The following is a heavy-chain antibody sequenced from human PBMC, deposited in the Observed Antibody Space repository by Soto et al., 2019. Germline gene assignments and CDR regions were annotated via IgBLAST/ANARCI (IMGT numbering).Heavy chain of an antibody. D-gene: IGHD3-22*01. V-gene: IGHV4-31*03. CDR2: IYYSGST. CDR3: ARDPIITMMPFDI. CDR1: GGSISSGGYY. J-gene: IGHJ3*02. Sequence: SETLSLTCTVSGGSISSGGYYWSWIRQHPGKGLEWIGCIYYSGSTYYNPSLKSRVTISVDTSKNQFSLKLSSVTAADTAVYYCARDPIITMMPFDIWGQGTMVTVSS.